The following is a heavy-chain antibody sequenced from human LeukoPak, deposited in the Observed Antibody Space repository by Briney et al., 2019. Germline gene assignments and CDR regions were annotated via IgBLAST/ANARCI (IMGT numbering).Heavy chain of an antibody. CDR1: GYTFTSYY. CDR2: ISAYNGNT. Sequence: ASVKVSCKASGYTFTSYYMHWVRQAPGQGLEWMGWISAYNGNTNYAQKLQGRVTMTTDTSTSTAYMELRSLRSDDTAVYYCARGTPTTYYYDSSGYYYDDYWGQGTLVTVSS. CDR3: ARGTPTTYYYDSSGYYYDDY. V-gene: IGHV1-18*04. J-gene: IGHJ4*02. D-gene: IGHD3-22*01.